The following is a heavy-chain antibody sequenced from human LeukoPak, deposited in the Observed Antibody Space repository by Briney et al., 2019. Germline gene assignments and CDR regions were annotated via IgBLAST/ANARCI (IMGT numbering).Heavy chain of an antibody. V-gene: IGHV3-48*03. CDR2: ISTSGSTK. J-gene: IGHJ3*02. Sequence: GGSLRLSCAASGFTFSSYEMNWVRQAPGKGLEWVSYISTSGSTKYYADSMKGRFTISRDNAKNSLYLQMNSLRAEDTAVYYCARDRDPGYNDSSGYRRVNAFDIWGQGTMVTVSS. CDR1: GFTFSSYE. D-gene: IGHD3-22*01. CDR3: ARDRDPGYNDSSGYRRVNAFDI.